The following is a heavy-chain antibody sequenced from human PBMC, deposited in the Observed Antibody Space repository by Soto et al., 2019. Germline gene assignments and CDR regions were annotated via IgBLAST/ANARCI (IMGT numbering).Heavy chain of an antibody. V-gene: IGHV3-74*01. CDR1: GVKFTDHW. D-gene: IGHD2-21*02. CDR2: ITSDGKSK. CDR3: ARESGDWPLNWFDP. J-gene: IGHJ5*02. Sequence: PEGSLRLSCAASGVKFTDHWMHWVRQAPGKGLVWVSRITSDGKSKAYAESVKGRFAISRDNAKNTVYLQMNGLTVEDTAVYYCARESGDWPLNWFDPWGQGTLVTVSS.